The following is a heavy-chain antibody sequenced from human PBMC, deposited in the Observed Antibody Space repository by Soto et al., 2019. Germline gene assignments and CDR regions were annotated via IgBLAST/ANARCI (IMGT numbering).Heavy chain of an antibody. CDR1: GFTLSDYY. V-gene: IGHV3-11*01. CDR3: ARGVKQFLVGGDYYYDYMDV. D-gene: IGHD3-16*01. CDR2: ISSSGTII. J-gene: IGHJ6*03. Sequence: QVQLVESGGGLAKPGGSLRLSCEASGFTLSDYYMSWIRQAPGKGLERISYISSSGTIIYYADSVKGRFTISRDNAKKSLYLQMSSLRAEESAVYYCARGVKQFLVGGDYYYDYMDVWGKGTTVTVSS.